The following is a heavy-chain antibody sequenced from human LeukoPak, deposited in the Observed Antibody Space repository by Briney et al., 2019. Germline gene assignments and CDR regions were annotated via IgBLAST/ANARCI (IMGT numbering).Heavy chain of an antibody. CDR2: IYTSGTT. V-gene: IGHV4-4*07. CDR3: ATTLAGAFDI. CDR1: GGSISSYY. Sequence: PSETLSLTCAVSGGSISSYYWSWIRQPAGKGLEWIGRIYTSGTTNYNPSLKSRVTMSVDTSKNQFSLNLNSVTAADTAVYYCATTLAGAFDIWGQGTMVTVSS. J-gene: IGHJ3*02.